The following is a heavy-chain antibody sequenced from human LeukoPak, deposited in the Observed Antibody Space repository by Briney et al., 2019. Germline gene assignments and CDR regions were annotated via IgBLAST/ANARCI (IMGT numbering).Heavy chain of an antibody. D-gene: IGHD3-10*01. CDR1: GFTFSSYG. Sequence: GGSLRLSCAASGFTFSSYGMHWVRQAPGKGLEWVAVIWYDGSNKYYADSVKGRFTISRDNSKNTLYLQMNSLRAEDTAVYYCAREWFGELTIDYWGQGPLVTVSS. CDR3: AREWFGELTIDY. CDR2: IWYDGSNK. V-gene: IGHV3-33*01. J-gene: IGHJ4*02.